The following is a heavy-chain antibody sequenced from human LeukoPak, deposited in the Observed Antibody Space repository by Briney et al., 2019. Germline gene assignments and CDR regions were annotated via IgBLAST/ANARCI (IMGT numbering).Heavy chain of an antibody. CDR1: GYTFTSYG. J-gene: IGHJ4*02. CDR3: ATGPRITIFGVVITEFDY. CDR2: ISAYNGNT. V-gene: IGHV1-18*01. D-gene: IGHD3-3*01. Sequence: ASVKVSCKASGYTFTSYGISWVRQAPGQGLEWMGWISAYNGNTNYAQKLQGRVTMTTDTSTSTAYMELRGLRSDDTAVYYCATGPRITIFGVVITEFDYWGQGTLVTVSS.